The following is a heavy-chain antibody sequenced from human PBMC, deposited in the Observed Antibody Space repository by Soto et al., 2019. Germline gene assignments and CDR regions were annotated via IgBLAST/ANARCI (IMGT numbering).Heavy chain of an antibody. CDR3: ARCGNWNYASDS. CDR2: ISANNGNT. V-gene: IGHV1-18*01. Sequence: GPEVKKPGASVKVSCKTSGYTFTSSGISWVRQAPGQGLEWMGWISANNGNTNYAQIVQGRATMTTDTFTSTAYMELRSLRTDDTAVYYCARCGNWNYASDSWGQGTLVTVAS. D-gene: IGHD1-7*01. CDR1: GYTFTSSG. J-gene: IGHJ4*02.